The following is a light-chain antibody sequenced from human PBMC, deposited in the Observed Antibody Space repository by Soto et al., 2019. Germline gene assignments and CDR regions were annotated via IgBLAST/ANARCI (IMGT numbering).Light chain of an antibody. CDR1: SSDVGGYNY. CDR2: DVS. J-gene: IGLJ2*01. V-gene: IGLV2-14*01. Sequence: QSALTQPASVSGSAGRSITISCTGSSSDVGGYNYVSWYQQHPGKAPKLMIYDVSYRPSGVSNRFSGSKSGNTASLTISGLQAEDEAYYYCTSYTSSSTLEVFGGGTKVTVL. CDR3: TSYTSSSTLEV.